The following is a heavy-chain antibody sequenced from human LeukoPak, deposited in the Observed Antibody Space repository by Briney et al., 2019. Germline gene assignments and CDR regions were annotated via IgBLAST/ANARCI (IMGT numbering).Heavy chain of an antibody. CDR1: SGYS. CDR2: ISSASSTI. V-gene: IGHV3-48*04. CDR3: AREGVGYGYFGYMDV. J-gene: IGHJ6*03. Sequence: PGGSLRLSCTASSGYSMNWVRQAPGKGLGWVAYISSASSTIYYADSVEGRFTISRDNAQNSLNLQMNSLRAEDTAVYYCAREGVGYGYFGYMDVWGKGTTVTVSS. D-gene: IGHD5-18*01.